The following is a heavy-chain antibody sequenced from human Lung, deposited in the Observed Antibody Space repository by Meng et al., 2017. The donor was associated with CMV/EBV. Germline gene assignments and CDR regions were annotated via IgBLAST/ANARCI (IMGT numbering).Heavy chain of an antibody. J-gene: IGHJ4*02. CDR1: GFTFSDYG. D-gene: IGHD1-26*01. Sequence: SCAASGFTFSDYGMHWVRQTPGKGLEWVAVIFYGGSSKYYADSVKGRFTISRDNSENTLHLQMNSLRAEDTAVYYCTKGAGSVGSIHFDHLGQGXLVTVSS. CDR2: IFYGGSSK. V-gene: IGHV3-33*06. CDR3: TKGAGSVGSIHFDH.